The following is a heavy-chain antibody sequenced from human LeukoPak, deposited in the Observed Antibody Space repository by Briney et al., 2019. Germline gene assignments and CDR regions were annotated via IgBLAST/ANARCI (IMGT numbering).Heavy chain of an antibody. CDR1: GFTFSSYG. Sequence: PGGSLRLSCAASGFTFSSYGMHWVRQAPGKGLEWVAVISYDGSNKYYADSVKGRFTISRDNSKNTLYLQMNSLRAEDTAVYYCAKDLAASSSYYYGMGVWGQGTTVTVSS. CDR2: ISYDGSNK. J-gene: IGHJ6*02. D-gene: IGHD6-13*01. V-gene: IGHV3-30*18. CDR3: AKDLAASSSYYYGMGV.